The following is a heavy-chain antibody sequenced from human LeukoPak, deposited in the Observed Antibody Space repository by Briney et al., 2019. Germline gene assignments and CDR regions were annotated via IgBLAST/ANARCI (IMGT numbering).Heavy chain of an antibody. Sequence: ASVKVSCKASGYILTNYAMNWVRQAPGQGLEWMGWINTNTGNPTYAQGFTGRFVFSLDTSLTTAHLQISSLEAEDTSVYYCARDGGLAYFDYWGQGTLVTVSS. CDR1: GYILTNYA. CDR2: INTNTGNP. D-gene: IGHD6-13*01. CDR3: ARDGGLAYFDY. V-gene: IGHV7-4-1*02. J-gene: IGHJ4*02.